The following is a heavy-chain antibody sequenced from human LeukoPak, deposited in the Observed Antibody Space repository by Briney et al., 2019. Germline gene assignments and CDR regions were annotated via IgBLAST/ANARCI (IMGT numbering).Heavy chain of an antibody. Sequence: GGSLRLSCAASGFTFSDYYMSWIRQAPGKGLEWVSYISSSGSTIYYADSVKGRFTISRDNAKNSLYLQMNSLRAEDTAVYYCARDIGSSYYYYYYMDVWGKGTTVTVSS. CDR3: ARDIGSSYYYYYYMDV. D-gene: IGHD1-14*01. V-gene: IGHV3-11*01. CDR2: ISSSGSTI. CDR1: GFTFSDYY. J-gene: IGHJ6*03.